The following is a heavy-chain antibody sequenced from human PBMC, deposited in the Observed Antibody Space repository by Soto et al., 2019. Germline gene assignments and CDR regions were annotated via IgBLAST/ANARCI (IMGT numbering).Heavy chain of an antibody. J-gene: IGHJ5*02. CDR2: ISAYNGNT. CDR3: ARSLALAVAASNNYLDP. D-gene: IGHD2-15*01. Sequence: QVQLVQSGTEVKKPGASMKVSCKASGYEFTNYGISWVRQAPGQGLEWMGWISAYNGNTKYEQTLQGRITMSTDTSTGTAYMELRRLRSDDTALYYCARSLALAVAASNNYLDPWGQGTLVIVSS. CDR1: GYEFTNYG. V-gene: IGHV1-18*04.